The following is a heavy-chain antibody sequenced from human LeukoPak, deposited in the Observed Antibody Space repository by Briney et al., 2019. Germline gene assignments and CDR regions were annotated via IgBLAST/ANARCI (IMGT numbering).Heavy chain of an antibody. CDR3: ATCARNFYCYRFDY. D-gene: IGHD2-2*02. J-gene: IGHJ4*02. Sequence: SVKVSCEASGGIFSSYAISWVRQAPGQGLEWMGGIIPIFGTANYAQKFQGRVTITADESTSTAYMELSSLRSEDTAVYYCATCARNFYCYRFDYWGQGTLVTVSS. CDR2: IIPIFGTA. V-gene: IGHV1-69*13. CDR1: GGIFSSYA.